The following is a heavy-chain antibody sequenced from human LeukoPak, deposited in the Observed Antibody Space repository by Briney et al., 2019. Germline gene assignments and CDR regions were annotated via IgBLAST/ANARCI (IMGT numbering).Heavy chain of an antibody. J-gene: IGHJ4*02. Sequence: SETLSLTCTVSGGSISSYYWSWIRQPPGKGLEWIGYIYYSGSTNYNPSLKSRVTISVDTSKNQFSLKLSSVTAADTAVYYCARAENSGSSYGFDYWGQGTLVTVSS. CDR2: IYYSGST. CDR1: GGSISSYY. D-gene: IGHD5-18*01. V-gene: IGHV4-59*01. CDR3: ARAENSGSSYGFDY.